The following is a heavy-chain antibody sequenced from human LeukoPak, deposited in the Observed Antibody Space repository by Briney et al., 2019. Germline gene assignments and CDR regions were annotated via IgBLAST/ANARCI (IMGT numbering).Heavy chain of an antibody. Sequence: GGSLRLSCTASAFTFSSSAFHWVRQAPGKGLEWLSVISFDGNNIHYADSVKGRFTVFRDNSRHTLYLQMNNLGPEDTAVYYCATLYDSAGYYQTPNDSWGQGTLVTVSS. CDR2: ISFDGNNI. CDR1: AFTFSSSA. D-gene: IGHD3-22*01. J-gene: IGHJ4*02. V-gene: IGHV3-30-3*01. CDR3: ATLYDSAGYYQTPNDS.